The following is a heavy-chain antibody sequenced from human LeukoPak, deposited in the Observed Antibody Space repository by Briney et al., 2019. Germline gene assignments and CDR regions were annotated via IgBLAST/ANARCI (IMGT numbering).Heavy chain of an antibody. V-gene: IGHV3-23*01. CDR2: ISGSGGST. J-gene: IGHJ3*02. Sequence: GGSLKLSCAASGFTFSSYAMSWVRQAPGKGLEWVSAISGSGGSTYYADSVKGRFTISRDNSRELLYLQMNSLRVEDTAVYYCAKDPNGDYVGAFDSWGQGTMVTVSS. CDR3: AKDPNGDYVGAFDS. CDR1: GFTFSSYA. D-gene: IGHD4-17*01.